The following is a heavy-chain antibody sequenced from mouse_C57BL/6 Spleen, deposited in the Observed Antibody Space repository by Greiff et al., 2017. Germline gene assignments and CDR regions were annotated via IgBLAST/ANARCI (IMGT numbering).Heavy chain of an antibody. CDR1: GFTFSSYG. J-gene: IGHJ2*01. D-gene: IGHD2-4*01. CDR2: ISSGGSYT. V-gene: IGHV5-6*01. CDR3: ARLMITYYFDY. Sequence: EVMLVESGGDLVKPGGSLKLSCAASGFTFSSYGMSWVRQTPDQRLEWVATISSGGSYTYYPDSVKGRFTISRDNAKNTLYLQMSSLKSEDTAMYYCARLMITYYFDYWGQGTTLTVSS.